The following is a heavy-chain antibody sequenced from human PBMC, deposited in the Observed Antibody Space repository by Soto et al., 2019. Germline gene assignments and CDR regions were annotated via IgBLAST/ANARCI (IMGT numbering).Heavy chain of an antibody. D-gene: IGHD2-21*01. Sequence: SETLSLTCNVSGDAVSSGSYYWTWVRQPPGKGLEWIGNIYYSGATTYNPSLQNRVTISIDTSKNNYSLKLTSVTAAAAALYHGARDIRAYRRSLDYRGKVTQVTASS. CDR3: ARDIRAYRRSLDY. J-gene: IGHJ4*02. CDR1: GDAVSSGSYY. CDR2: IYYSGAT. V-gene: IGHV4-61*01.